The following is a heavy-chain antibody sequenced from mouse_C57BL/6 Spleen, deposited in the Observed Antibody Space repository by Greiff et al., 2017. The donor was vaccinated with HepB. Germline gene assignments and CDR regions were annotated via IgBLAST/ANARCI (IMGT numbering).Heavy chain of an antibody. CDR2: ISDGGSYT. D-gene: IGHD1-1*01. CDR3: ARDLTTGAMDY. CDR1: GFTFSSYA. J-gene: IGHJ4*01. Sequence: VQLKQSGGGLVKPGGSLKLSCAASGFTFSSYAMSWVRQTPEKRLEWVATISDGGSYTYYPDNVKGRFTISRDNAKNNLYLQMSHLKSEDTAMYYCARDLTTGAMDYWGQGTSVTVSS. V-gene: IGHV5-4*01.